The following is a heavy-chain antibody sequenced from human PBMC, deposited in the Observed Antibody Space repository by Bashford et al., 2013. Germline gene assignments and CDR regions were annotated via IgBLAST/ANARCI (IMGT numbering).Heavy chain of an antibody. J-gene: IGHJ3*02. CDR3: ARGSPRADDGFDI. CDR2: VTHTGST. CDR1: VGSFSGYY. Sequence: SETLSLTCGVYVGSFSGYYWSWIRQPPGKGLEWIGEVTHTGSTTYNPSLESRVSISVDTSKNQFSLKVTSVTAADTSVYYCARGSPRADDGFDIWGHGTVVTVSS. V-gene: IGHV4-34*01.